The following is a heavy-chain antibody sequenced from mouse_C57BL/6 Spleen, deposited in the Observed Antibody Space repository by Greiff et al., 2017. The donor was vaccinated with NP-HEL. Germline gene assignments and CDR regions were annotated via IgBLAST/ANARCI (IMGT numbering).Heavy chain of an antibody. J-gene: IGHJ2*01. V-gene: IGHV1-50*01. CDR1: GYTFTSYW. CDR3: ARGGYGTPFDY. Sequence: VQLQQPGAELVKPGASVKLSCKASGYTFTSYWMQWVNQRPGQGLEWIGEIDPSDSYTNYNQKFKGKATLTVDTSSSTAYMQLSSLTSEDSAVYYCARGGYGTPFDYWGQGTTLTVSS. CDR2: IDPSDSYT. D-gene: IGHD1-1*01.